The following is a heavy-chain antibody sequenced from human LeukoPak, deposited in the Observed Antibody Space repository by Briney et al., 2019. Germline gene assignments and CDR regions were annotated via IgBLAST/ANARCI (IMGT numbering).Heavy chain of an antibody. CDR1: GFTFSSYG. CDR3: TRMPLANYFDW. CDR2: ISYDGSNK. D-gene: IGHD2-2*01. Sequence: GGSLRLSCAASGFTFSSYGMHWVRQAPGKGLEWVAVISYDGSNKYYADSVKGRFTISRDNSKNTLYLQMNSLRAEDTAVYFCTRMPLANYFDWWGQGTLVAVSS. J-gene: IGHJ4*02. V-gene: IGHV3-30*03.